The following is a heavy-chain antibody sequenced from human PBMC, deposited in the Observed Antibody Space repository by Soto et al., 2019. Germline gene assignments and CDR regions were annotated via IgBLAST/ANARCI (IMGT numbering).Heavy chain of an antibody. CDR3: ARDTVTGRQQDY. D-gene: IGHD4-4*01. CDR1: GYIFTHYG. J-gene: IGHJ4*02. V-gene: IGHV1-18*01. CDR2: ISGYNGET. Sequence: QVRLVQSGAEVKKPGASVKVSCKASGYIFTHYGLSWVRQAPGQGLEWMGWISGYNGETNHARKFQDRVTMTIETSTATAYMELGSLTSDDTAIYYCARDTVTGRQQDYWGQGTLVTVSS.